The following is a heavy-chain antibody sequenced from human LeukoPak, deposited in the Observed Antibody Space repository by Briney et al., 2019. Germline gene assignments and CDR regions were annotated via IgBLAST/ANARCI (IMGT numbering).Heavy chain of an antibody. V-gene: IGHV3-30*18. CDR1: GFTFSSYG. Sequence: GGSLRLSCAASGFTFSSYGMHWVRQAPGKGLEWVAVISYDGSNKYYADSVKGRFTISRDNSKNTLYLQMNSLRAVDTAVYYCAKDLDGSGWYRSYYYYYGMDVWGQGTTVTVSS. D-gene: IGHD6-19*01. CDR2: ISYDGSNK. CDR3: AKDLDGSGWYRSYYYYYGMDV. J-gene: IGHJ6*02.